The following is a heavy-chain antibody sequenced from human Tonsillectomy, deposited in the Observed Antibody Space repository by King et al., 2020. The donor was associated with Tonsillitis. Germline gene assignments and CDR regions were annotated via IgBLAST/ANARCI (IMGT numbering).Heavy chain of an antibody. D-gene: IGHD5-24*01. CDR2: IYYSGST. Sequence: QVQLQESGPGLLKPSETLSLTCTVSGGSISSYYWSWIRQPPGKGLEWIGYIYYSGSTNYNPSLKSRGTISVDTSKNQFSLKLSSVTAADTAVYYCARYGQLRGAFDVWGQGTMVTVSS. CDR3: ARYGQLRGAFDV. V-gene: IGHV4-59*08. CDR1: GGSISSYY. J-gene: IGHJ3*01.